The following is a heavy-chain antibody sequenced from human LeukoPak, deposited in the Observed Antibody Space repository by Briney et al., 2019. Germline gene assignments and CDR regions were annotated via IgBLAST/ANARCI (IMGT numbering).Heavy chain of an antibody. Sequence: PSQTLSLTCAVSGGSISSYYWSWIRQPAGKGLEWIGRIYTSGSTNYNPSLKSRVTMSVDTSKNQFSLKLSSVTAADTAVYYCARDSYYYGSGSYYNGYYYYYMDVWGKGTTVTISS. CDR2: IYTSGST. CDR1: GGSISSYY. CDR3: ARDSYYYGSGSYYNGYYYYYMDV. D-gene: IGHD3-10*01. V-gene: IGHV4-4*07. J-gene: IGHJ6*03.